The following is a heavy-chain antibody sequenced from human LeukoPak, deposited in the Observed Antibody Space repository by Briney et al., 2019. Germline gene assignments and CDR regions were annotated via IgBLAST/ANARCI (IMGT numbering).Heavy chain of an antibody. Sequence: GGSLRLSCAASGFTISSNYMRWLRLAPGKVLEWVSVIYSGGGTYYADSVKGRFTISRDNSRNTLYLQMKSLRAADTAVYYCARESVVPAATILLYDYYYMDVWGKGTTVTVSS. V-gene: IGHV3-66*01. J-gene: IGHJ6*03. D-gene: IGHD2-2*01. CDR1: GFTISSNY. CDR2: IYSGGGT. CDR3: ARESVVPAATILLYDYYYMDV.